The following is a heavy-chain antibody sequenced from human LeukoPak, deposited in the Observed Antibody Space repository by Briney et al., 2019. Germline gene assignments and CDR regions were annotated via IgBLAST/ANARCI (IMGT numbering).Heavy chain of an antibody. D-gene: IGHD6-19*01. CDR3: ARDPPWLADAFDM. V-gene: IGHV6-1*01. CDR1: GDSVSSNSAA. J-gene: IGHJ3*02. Sequence: SQTLSLTFAISGDSVSSNSAAWNWIRQSPSRGLEWLGRTYYRSTWYNDYAVSVKSRIIINPDTSKNQFSLQLNSVTPEDTAIYYCARDPPWLADAFDMWGQGTMVTVSS. CDR2: TYYRSTWYN.